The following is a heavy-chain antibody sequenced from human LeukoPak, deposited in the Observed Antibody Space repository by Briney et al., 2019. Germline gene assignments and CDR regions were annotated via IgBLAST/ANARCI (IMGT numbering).Heavy chain of an antibody. V-gene: IGHV3-48*01. CDR1: GFTLSTYS. J-gene: IGHJ4*02. CDR3: ARDAPTNGVWYSGFDY. CDR2: MTSSSSTL. D-gene: IGHD2-8*01. Sequence: AGGSLRLSCAASGFTLSTYSMNWVRQAPGKGLEWVSYMTSSSSTLYYADSVKGRFTISRDNAKNSLYLQMNSLRVEDTAVYYCARDAPTNGVWYSGFDYWGQGTLVTVSS.